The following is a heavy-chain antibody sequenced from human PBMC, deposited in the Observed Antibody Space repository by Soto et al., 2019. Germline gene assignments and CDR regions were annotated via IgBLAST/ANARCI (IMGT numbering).Heavy chain of an antibody. CDR1: GFTFNIYS. CDR2: IGSGSSPR. Sequence: PGGSLRLSCAASGFTFNIYSMNWVRQAPGKGLEWVSYIGSGSSPRYYADSVRGRFTISRDNAKNSLYLQMNSLRAEDAAVYYCARAHYGDYVSDYWGQGALVTVSS. J-gene: IGHJ4*02. CDR3: ARAHYGDYVSDY. V-gene: IGHV3-48*01. D-gene: IGHD4-17*01.